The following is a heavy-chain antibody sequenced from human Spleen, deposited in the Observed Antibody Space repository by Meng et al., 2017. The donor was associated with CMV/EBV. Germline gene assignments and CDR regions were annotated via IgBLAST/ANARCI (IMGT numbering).Heavy chain of an antibody. CDR1: GFTFSSYE. V-gene: IGHV3-48*03. D-gene: IGHD4-17*01. CDR2: ISSSGSTI. Sequence: LSLTCAASGFTFSSYEMNWVRQAPGKGLEWVSYISSSGSTIYYADSVKGRFTISRDNAKNSLYLQMNSLRAEDTAVYYCARRSRYGDFWGQGTLVTVSS. CDR3: ARRSRYGDF. J-gene: IGHJ4*02.